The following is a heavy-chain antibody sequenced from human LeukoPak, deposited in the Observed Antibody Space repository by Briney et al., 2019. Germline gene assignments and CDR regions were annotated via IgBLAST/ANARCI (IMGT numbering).Heavy chain of an antibody. CDR3: ASSCSGGRCSTPTRLDY. Sequence: SETLSLTCTVSGGSISSNSYYWGWIRQPPGKGLEWIGSIYYSGSTYYNPSLKSRVTIYVDTSKNQFSLKLSSVTAGDTAVYYCASSCSGGRCSTPTRLDYWGQGTLVTVSS. CDR1: GGSISSNSYY. V-gene: IGHV4-39*01. J-gene: IGHJ4*02. CDR2: IYYSGST. D-gene: IGHD2-15*01.